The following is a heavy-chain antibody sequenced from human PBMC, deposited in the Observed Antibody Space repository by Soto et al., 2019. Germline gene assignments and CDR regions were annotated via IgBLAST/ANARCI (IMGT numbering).Heavy chain of an antibody. CDR3: AKDLGEPRDFYYYYGMDV. CDR1: GFTFSSYG. V-gene: IGHV3-30*18. Sequence: GGSLRLSCAASGFTFSSYGMHWVRQAPGKGLEWVAVISYDGSNKYYADSVKGRFTTSRDNSKNTLYLQMNSLRAEDTAVYYCAKDLGEPRDFYYYYGMDVWGQGTTVTVSS. J-gene: IGHJ6*02. CDR2: ISYDGSNK.